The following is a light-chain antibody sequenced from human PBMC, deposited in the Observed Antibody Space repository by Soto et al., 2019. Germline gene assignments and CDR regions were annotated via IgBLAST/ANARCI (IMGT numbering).Light chain of an antibody. J-gene: IGKJ1*01. CDR1: QNINNY. CDR3: HQTYSIPPT. V-gene: IGKV1-39*01. Sequence: DFQMTQSPSSLSASIGDRVTVTCRASQNINNYLNWYQQRPGKAPRLLIYAASTLQTGVSSNFSGSASGTDFTLTITSLQPEDFATYFCHQTYSIPPTFGQGTKVDI. CDR2: AAS.